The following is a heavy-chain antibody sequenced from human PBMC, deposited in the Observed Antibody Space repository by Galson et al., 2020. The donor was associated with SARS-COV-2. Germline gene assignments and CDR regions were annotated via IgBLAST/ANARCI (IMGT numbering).Heavy chain of an antibody. CDR2: IYSGGST. CDR3: ARESYYGSGGEGHYYYYGMDV. Sequence: GGSLRLSCAASGFTVSSNYMSWVRQAPGKGLEWVSVIYSGGSTYYADSVKGRFTISRDNSKNTLYLQMNSLRAEDTAVYYCARESYYGSGGEGHYYYYGMDVWGQGTTVTVSS. J-gene: IGHJ6*02. V-gene: IGHV3-53*01. D-gene: IGHD3-10*01. CDR1: GFTVSSNY.